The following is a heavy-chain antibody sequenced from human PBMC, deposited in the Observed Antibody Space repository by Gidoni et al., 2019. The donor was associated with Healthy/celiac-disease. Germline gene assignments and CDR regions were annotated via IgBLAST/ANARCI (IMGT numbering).Heavy chain of an antibody. V-gene: IGHV1-46*01. D-gene: IGHD5-18*01. CDR1: GYTFTSYY. J-gene: IGHJ4*02. CDR3: AAIQLWPYYFDY. Sequence: QVQLVQSGAEVKKPGASVKVSCKASGYTFTSYYMHWVRQAPGQGLEWMGIINPSGGSTSYAQKFQGRVTMTRDTSTSTVYMELSSLRSEDTAVYYCAAIQLWPYYFDYWGQGTLVTVSS. CDR2: INPSGGST.